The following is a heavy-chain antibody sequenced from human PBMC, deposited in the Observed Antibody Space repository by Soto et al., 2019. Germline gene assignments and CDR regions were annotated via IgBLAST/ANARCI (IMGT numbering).Heavy chain of an antibody. CDR3: ARDRGYCSGGSCYVAFDI. CDR2: ISSSSSYI. V-gene: IGHV3-21*01. D-gene: IGHD2-15*01. CDR1: GFTFSSYS. Sequence: GGSLRLSCAASGFTFSSYSMNWVRQAPGKGLEWVSSISSSSSYIYYADSVKGRFTISRDNAKNSLYLQMNSLRAEDTAVYYCARDRGYCSGGSCYVAFDIWGQGTMVTVSS. J-gene: IGHJ3*02.